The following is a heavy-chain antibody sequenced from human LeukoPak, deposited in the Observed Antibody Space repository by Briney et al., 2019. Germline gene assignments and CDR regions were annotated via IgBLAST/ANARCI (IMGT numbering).Heavy chain of an antibody. CDR1: GGSFSGYY. J-gene: IGHJ4*02. D-gene: IGHD3-10*01. V-gene: IGHV4-34*01. Sequence: SETLSLTCAVYGGSFSGYYWSWIRQPPGKGLEWIGEINHSGSTNYNPSLKSRVTMSVDTSKNQFSLKLSSVTAADTAVYYCARQLRAITMVRGVTDYWGQGTLVTVSS. CDR2: INHSGST. CDR3: ARQLRAITMVRGVTDY.